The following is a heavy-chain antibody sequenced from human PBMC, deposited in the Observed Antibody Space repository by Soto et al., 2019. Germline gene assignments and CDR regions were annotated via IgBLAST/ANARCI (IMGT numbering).Heavy chain of an antibody. D-gene: IGHD2-15*01. V-gene: IGHV4-31*03. CDR1: GGSISSGGYY. CDR2: IYYSGST. Sequence: QVQLQESGPGLVKPSQTLSLTCTVSGGSISSGGYYWSWIRQHPGKGLEWIGYIYYSGSTYYNPCHKSRVTISGDTSKNQFSLKLSSVTAADTAVYYCARGGCSGGSCIRGPFFDYWGQGTLVTVSS. CDR3: ARGGCSGGSCIRGPFFDY. J-gene: IGHJ4*02.